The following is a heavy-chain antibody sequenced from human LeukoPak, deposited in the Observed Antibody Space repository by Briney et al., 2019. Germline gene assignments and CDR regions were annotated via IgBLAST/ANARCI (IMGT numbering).Heavy chain of an antibody. CDR2: ISSSGTYI. J-gene: IGHJ4*02. CDR3: ARGLDGSLRSYFDY. Sequence: PGGSLRLSCAASGFTFSRFSMNWVRQAPGKGLEWVSSISSSGTYIYYADSVKGRFTISRDSAKNSLYLQMNSLRAEDTAVYYCARGLDGSLRSYFDYWGQGTLVTVSS. CDR1: GFTFSRFS. V-gene: IGHV3-21*01. D-gene: IGHD5-24*01.